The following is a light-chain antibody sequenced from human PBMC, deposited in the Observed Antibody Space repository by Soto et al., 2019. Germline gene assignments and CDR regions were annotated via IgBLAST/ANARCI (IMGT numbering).Light chain of an antibody. CDR2: AND. CDR1: SSNIGARYD. Sequence: QSVLTQPPSVSGAPGQKVTISCTGSSSNIGARYDVHWYQQLPGAAPRLLIYANDNRPSGVPDRFSGSKSGTSASLAITGLQAEDEADYYCQSYDSSLSGFVVFGGGTQLTVL. CDR3: QSYDSSLSGFVV. V-gene: IGLV1-40*01. J-gene: IGLJ7*01.